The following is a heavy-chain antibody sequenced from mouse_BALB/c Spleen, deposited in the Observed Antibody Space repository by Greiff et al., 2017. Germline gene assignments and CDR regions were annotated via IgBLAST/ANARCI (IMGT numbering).Heavy chain of an antibody. CDR3: ARHSLAFDY. CDR1: GFTFSSYT. Sequence: EVQGVESGGGLVQPGGSLKLSCAASGFTFSSYTMSWVRQTPEKRLEWVAYISNGGGSTYYPDTVKGRFTISRDNAKNTLYLQMSSLKSEDTAMYYCARHSLAFDYWGQGTTLTVSS. V-gene: IGHV5-12-2*01. CDR2: ISNGGGST. J-gene: IGHJ2*01. D-gene: IGHD6-2*01.